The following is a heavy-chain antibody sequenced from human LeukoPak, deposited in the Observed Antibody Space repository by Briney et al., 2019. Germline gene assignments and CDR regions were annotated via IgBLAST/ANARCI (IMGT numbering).Heavy chain of an antibody. J-gene: IGHJ6*02. V-gene: IGHV3-7*01. CDR3: AIYCSSTSCYRYGMEV. CDR1: GFTFSSYW. Sequence: GGSLRLSCAASGFTFSSYWMSWVRQAPGKGLEWVANIKQDGSEKYYVDSVKGRFTISRDNAKNSLYLQMNSLRAEDTAVYYCAIYCSSTSCYRYGMEVRGQGTTVTVSS. D-gene: IGHD2-2*01. CDR2: IKQDGSEK.